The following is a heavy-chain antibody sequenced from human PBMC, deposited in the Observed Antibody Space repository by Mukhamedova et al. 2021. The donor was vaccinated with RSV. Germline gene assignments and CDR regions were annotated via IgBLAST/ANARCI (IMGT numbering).Heavy chain of an antibody. CDR1: TFSSYG. CDR2: ISYDGSNK. Sequence: TFSSYGMHWARQAPGKGLEWVAVISYDGSNKYYADSVKGRFTISRDNSKNTLYLQMNSLRAEDTAVYYCAKDGVTMVRGSYYGMD. V-gene: IGHV3-30*18. CDR3: AKDGVTMVRGSYYGMD. J-gene: IGHJ6*01. D-gene: IGHD3-10*01.